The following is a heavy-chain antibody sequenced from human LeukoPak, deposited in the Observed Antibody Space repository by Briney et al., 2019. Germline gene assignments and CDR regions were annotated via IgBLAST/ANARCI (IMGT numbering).Heavy chain of an antibody. J-gene: IGHJ4*02. V-gene: IGHV3-74*01. Sequence: PGGSLRLSCVTSGLTFSNYYMHWVRQTPGEGLLWVSHIIQDGSVTFYADSVKGRFTISRDNAKNTVYLQMNSLRVEDTAVYYCATDDYRGLGYWGQGTLVTVSS. CDR2: IIQDGSVT. CDR1: GLTFSNYY. D-gene: IGHD3-16*01. CDR3: ATDDYRGLGY.